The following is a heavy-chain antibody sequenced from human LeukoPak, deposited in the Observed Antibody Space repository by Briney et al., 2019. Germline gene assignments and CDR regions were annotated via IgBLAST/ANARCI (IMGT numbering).Heavy chain of an antibody. J-gene: IGHJ4*02. CDR1: GGSFSGYY. V-gene: IGHV4-34*01. CDR2: INHSGST. Sequence: SETLSLTCAVYGGSFSGYYWSWIRQPPGKGLEWIGEINHSGSTNYNPSLKSRVTISVDTSKNQFSLKLSSVTAADTAVYYCASDSSGWALDYFDYWGQGTLVTVSS. CDR3: ASDSSGWALDYFDY. D-gene: IGHD6-19*01.